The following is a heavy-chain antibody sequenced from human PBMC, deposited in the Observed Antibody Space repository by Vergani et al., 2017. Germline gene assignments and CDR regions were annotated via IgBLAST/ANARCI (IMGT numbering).Heavy chain of an antibody. CDR1: GGSISSYY. CDR2: IYYSGST. V-gene: IGHV4-59*12. J-gene: IGHJ6*02. CDR3: ARGLKIRRGEGYSGYDRGQTRRRDYYYGMDV. D-gene: IGHD5-12*01. Sequence: QVQLQQWGAGLLKPSETLSLTCTVSGGSISSYYWSWIRQPPGKGLEWIGYIYYSGSTNYNPSLKSRVTISVDTSKNQLPLKLSSVTAADTAVYYCARGLKIRRGEGYSGYDRGQTRRRDYYYGMDVWGQGTTVTVSS.